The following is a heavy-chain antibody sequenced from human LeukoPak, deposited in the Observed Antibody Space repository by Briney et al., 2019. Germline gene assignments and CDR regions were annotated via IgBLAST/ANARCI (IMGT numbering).Heavy chain of an antibody. J-gene: IGHJ4*02. D-gene: IGHD3-10*01. Sequence: GGSLRLSCAASGFTFSSYDMHWVRQATGKGLEWVSAIGTAGDTYYPGSVKGRFTISRENAKNSLYLQMNSLRAGDTAVYYCARDRGGGVFDYWGQGTLVTVSS. CDR1: GFTFSSYD. CDR3: ARDRGGGVFDY. CDR2: IGTAGDT. V-gene: IGHV3-13*01.